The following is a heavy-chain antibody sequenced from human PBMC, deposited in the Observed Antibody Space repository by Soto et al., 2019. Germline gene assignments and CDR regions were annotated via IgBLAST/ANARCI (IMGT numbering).Heavy chain of an antibody. CDR2: MNPNSGNT. Sequence: QVQLVQSGAEVKKPGASVKVSCKASGYTFTSYDINWVRQATGQGLEWIGWMNPNSGNTGYAQKVQGRINMTRNTSIRTAYIELSSLRSEDTAVYYCAIPANHSSSWSYYYFYYMDVWGKGTTVTVSS. D-gene: IGHD6-13*01. CDR3: AIPANHSSSWSYYYFYYMDV. V-gene: IGHV1-8*01. CDR1: GYTFTSYD. J-gene: IGHJ6*03.